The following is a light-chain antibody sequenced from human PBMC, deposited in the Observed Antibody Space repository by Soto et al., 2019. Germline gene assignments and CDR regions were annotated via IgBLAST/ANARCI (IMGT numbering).Light chain of an antibody. CDR2: EVT. CDR1: SSDVGTYNY. Sequence: QSALTQPPSASGSPGQSVTISCTGASSDVGTYNYVSWYQQHPGKAPKLMIYEVTKRPSGVPDRFSGSKSGNTASLTVSGLQAEDEADYDCTSYAGSNNYVFGTGTKLTVL. CDR3: TSYAGSNNYV. J-gene: IGLJ1*01. V-gene: IGLV2-8*01.